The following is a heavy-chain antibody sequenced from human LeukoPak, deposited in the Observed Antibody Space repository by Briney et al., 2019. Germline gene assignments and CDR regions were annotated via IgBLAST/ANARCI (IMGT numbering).Heavy chain of an antibody. CDR2: MNPNSGNT. J-gene: IGHJ5*02. V-gene: IGHV1-8*01. Sequence: PVASVKVSCKASGYTFTSYDINWVRQATGQGLEWMGWMNPNSGNTGSAQRFQGRITMTRDTSISTAYMELSSLRSEDTAVYYCARGPLVRLPSSFDPWGQGTLVNVSS. CDR1: GYTFTSYD. D-gene: IGHD3-16*02. CDR3: ARGPLVRLPSSFDP.